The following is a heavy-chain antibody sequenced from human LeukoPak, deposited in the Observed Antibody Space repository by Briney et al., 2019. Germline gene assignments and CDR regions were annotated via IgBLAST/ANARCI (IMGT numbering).Heavy chain of an antibody. D-gene: IGHD1/OR15-1a*01. CDR1: GFIFSDYG. CDR3: AKEGTASKPSDLDY. J-gene: IGHJ4*02. V-gene: IGHV3-30*02. Sequence: GGSLRLSCAASGFIFSDYGKHWVRQAPGKGLQWVAFIRYDGSNKYYLDSVKGRFTISRDSSKNTLYLQMNSLRAEDTAVYYCAKEGTASKPSDLDYWGQGTLVTVSS. CDR2: IRYDGSNK.